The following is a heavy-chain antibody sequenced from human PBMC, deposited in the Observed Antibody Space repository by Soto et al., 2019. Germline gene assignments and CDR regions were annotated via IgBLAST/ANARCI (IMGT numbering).Heavy chain of an antibody. CDR2: ISYDGSNK. Sequence: QVQLVESGGGVVQPGRSLRLSCAASGFTFSSYGMHWVRQAPGKGLEWVAVISYDGSNKYYADSVKGRFTISRDNSKNTLYLQMNSLRAEDTAVYYCAKDNDSYYYGSGTSEGGFDYWGQGTLVTVSS. J-gene: IGHJ4*02. CDR3: AKDNDSYYYGSGTSEGGFDY. CDR1: GFTFSSYG. V-gene: IGHV3-30*18. D-gene: IGHD3-10*01.